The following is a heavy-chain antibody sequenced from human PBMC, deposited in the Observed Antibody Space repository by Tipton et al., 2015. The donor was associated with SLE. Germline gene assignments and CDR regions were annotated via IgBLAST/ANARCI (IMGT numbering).Heavy chain of an antibody. V-gene: IGHV4-39*02. Sequence: TLSLTCTVSGGSISGSNYYWDWVRQPPGKGPEWIGRITNNGNTYYIPSLQSRVTMSVDTSKNHFSLKLSSVTAADTAVYFCARDGSTSPYVFWGQGTLVTVSS. CDR1: GGSISGSNYY. D-gene: IGHD1-1*01. CDR2: ITNNGNT. CDR3: ARDGSTSPYVF. J-gene: IGHJ4*02.